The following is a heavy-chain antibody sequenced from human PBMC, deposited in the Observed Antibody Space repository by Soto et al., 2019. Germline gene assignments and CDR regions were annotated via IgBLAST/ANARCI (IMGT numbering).Heavy chain of an antibody. D-gene: IGHD3-16*01. CDR2: ISAYNGNT. V-gene: IGHV1-18*01. CDR1: GYTFTSYG. CDR3: ASRITRILYYGMDV. Sequence: VKVSCKASGYTFTSYGISWVRQAPGQGLEWMGWISAYNGNTNYAQKLQGRVTMTTDTSTSTAYMELRSLRSDDTAVYYCASRITRILYYGMDVWGQGTTVTVSS. J-gene: IGHJ6*02.